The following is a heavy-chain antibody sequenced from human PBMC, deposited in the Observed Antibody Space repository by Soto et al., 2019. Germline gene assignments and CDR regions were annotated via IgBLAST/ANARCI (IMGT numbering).Heavy chain of an antibody. J-gene: IGHJ6*04. Sequence: GVSLKISCAASGFTFSSYEMNWVRQAPGKGLEWVSYISSSGSTIYYADSVKGRFTISRDNAKNSLYLQMNSLRAEDTAVYYCETPWNYGMDVWGKGTTVTVSS. V-gene: IGHV3-48*03. CDR1: GFTFSSYE. CDR3: ETPWNYGMDV. D-gene: IGHD3-3*01. CDR2: ISSSGSTI.